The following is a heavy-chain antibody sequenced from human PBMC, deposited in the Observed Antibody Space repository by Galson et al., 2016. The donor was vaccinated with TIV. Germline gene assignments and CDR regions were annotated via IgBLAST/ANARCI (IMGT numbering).Heavy chain of an antibody. CDR3: ATAGYSNLNDYGMDV. CDR2: IYYSGTT. Sequence: LSLTCSVSGGSISSYYWSWIRQPPGKGLEWIGYIYYSGTTKYNPSLKSRVSISADTSRTQLSLRLSSVTAADTAVYCCATAGYSNLNDYGMDVWGQGTTVTVSS. V-gene: IGHV4-59*01. D-gene: IGHD4-11*01. CDR1: GGSISSYY. J-gene: IGHJ6*02.